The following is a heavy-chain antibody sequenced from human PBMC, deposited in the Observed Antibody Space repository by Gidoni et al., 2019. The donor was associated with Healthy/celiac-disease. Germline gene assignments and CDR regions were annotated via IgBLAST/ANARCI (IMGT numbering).Heavy chain of an antibody. J-gene: IGHJ4*02. CDR1: GFPFSDYY. Sequence: QVQLVESGGGLVKPGGSLRLSCAASGFPFSDYYLSWIRQAPGKGLEWVSYISSSSSYTNYADSVKGRFTISRDNAKNSLYLQMNSLRAEDTAVYYCARFQRGPYYDFWSGYYDYWGQGTLVTVSS. CDR2: ISSSSSYT. D-gene: IGHD3-3*01. CDR3: ARFQRGPYYDFWSGYYDY. V-gene: IGHV3-11*06.